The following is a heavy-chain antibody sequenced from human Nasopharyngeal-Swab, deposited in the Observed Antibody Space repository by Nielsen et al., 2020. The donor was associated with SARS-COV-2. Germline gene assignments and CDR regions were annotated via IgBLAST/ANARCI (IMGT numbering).Heavy chain of an antibody. CDR2: ISTSGTTI. J-gene: IGHJ5*02. Sequence: GESLKISCAASGFTFDNYEMNWVRQAPGKGLEWVSYISTSGTTIHYADSVRGRFTTSRDNAKKSLYLQMNSLRAEDTAVYYCARGAPSSYWFDPWGQGTLVTVSS. D-gene: IGHD3-16*01. V-gene: IGHV3-48*03. CDR1: GFTFDNYE. CDR3: ARGAPSSYWFDP.